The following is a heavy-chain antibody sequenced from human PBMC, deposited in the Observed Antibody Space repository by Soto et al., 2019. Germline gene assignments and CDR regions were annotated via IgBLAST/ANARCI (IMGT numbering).Heavy chain of an antibody. Sequence: QLNMQASGPGLVRPSETLSLTCTVSGDSINIDNYYWGWIRQPPGKGLEWIGSIYYTGDTYYSPSLKSRVTISLDASMNQFSLRLTSVSVADTAMYYCARQATTSWSYWGQGTQVTVSS. D-gene: IGHD2-2*01. V-gene: IGHV4-39*01. CDR3: ARQATTSWSY. CDR2: IYYTGDT. J-gene: IGHJ4*02. CDR1: GDSINIDNYY.